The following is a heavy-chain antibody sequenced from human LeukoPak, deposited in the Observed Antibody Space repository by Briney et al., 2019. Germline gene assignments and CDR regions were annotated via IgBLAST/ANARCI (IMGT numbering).Heavy chain of an antibody. CDR2: ISSSGIST. CDR3: AKAPANYVDTAMGTFDY. V-gene: IGHV3-23*01. D-gene: IGHD5-18*01. CDR1: GFTFSSYA. Sequence: GGTLRLSCAASGFTFSSYAMNWVRQAPGKGLEWVSAISSSGISTYYADSVKGRFTISRDNSKNTLYLQMNSLRAEDTAVYYCAKAPANYVDTAMGTFDYWGQGTLVTVSS. J-gene: IGHJ4*02.